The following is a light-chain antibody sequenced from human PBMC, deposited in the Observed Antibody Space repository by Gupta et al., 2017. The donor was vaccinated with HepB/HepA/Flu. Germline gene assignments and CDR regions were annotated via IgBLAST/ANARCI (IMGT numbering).Light chain of an antibody. V-gene: IGLV3-21*04. CDR3: QVWDGSSHHLV. Sequence: SYVLTQPPSVPVAPGKTARITCGGNNIGSRSVHWYQQKPGLAPVLVIYYNSDRPSGIPERFSGSNSGNTATLTISRVEAGDEADYYCQVWDGSSHHLVFGGGTKVTVL. CDR2: YNS. J-gene: IGLJ2*01. CDR1: NIGSRS.